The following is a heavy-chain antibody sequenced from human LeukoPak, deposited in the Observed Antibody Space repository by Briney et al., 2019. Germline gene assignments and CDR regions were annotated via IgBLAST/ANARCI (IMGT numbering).Heavy chain of an antibody. CDR1: GFTFSSYA. Sequence: PGGSLRLSCAASGFTFSSYAMSWVRQAPGKGLEWVSAISGSGGSTYYADSVKGRFTISRDNSKNTLYLQMNSLRAEDTAVYYCAKLLSWSGPDYYGMDVWGQGTTVTVSS. CDR2: ISGSGGST. V-gene: IGHV3-23*01. CDR3: AKLLSWSGPDYYGMDV. D-gene: IGHD3-3*01. J-gene: IGHJ6*02.